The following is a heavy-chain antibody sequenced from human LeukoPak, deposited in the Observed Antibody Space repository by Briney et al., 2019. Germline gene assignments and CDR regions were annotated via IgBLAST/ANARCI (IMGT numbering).Heavy chain of an antibody. CDR3: AKDSCSSTSCRGYFDY. D-gene: IGHD2-2*01. J-gene: IGHJ4*02. CDR2: ISANGQAT. V-gene: IGHV3-23*01. CDR1: GFAFGTYA. Sequence: PGGSLRVSCAGSGFAFGTYAMSWVRQAPGMGLEWVSSISANGQATYYADSVEGRFTISRDNSKSTLYLQLNSLRAEDTAVYYCAKDSCSSTSCRGYFDYWGQGTLVTVSS.